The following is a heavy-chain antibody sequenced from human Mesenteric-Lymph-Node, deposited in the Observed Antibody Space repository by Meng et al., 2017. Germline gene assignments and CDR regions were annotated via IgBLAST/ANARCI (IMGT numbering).Heavy chain of an antibody. CDR2: ISAYNGNT. Sequence: ASVKVSCKASGYTFTSYGISWVRQAPGQGLEWMGWISAYNGNTNYAQKLQGRVTMTTDTSTSTAYMELRSLRSDDTAVYYCARDALGSTVGGKKFDYWGQGTLVTVSS. CDR1: GYTFTSYG. J-gene: IGHJ4*02. D-gene: IGHD4-11*01. V-gene: IGHV1-18*01. CDR3: ARDALGSTVGGKKFDY.